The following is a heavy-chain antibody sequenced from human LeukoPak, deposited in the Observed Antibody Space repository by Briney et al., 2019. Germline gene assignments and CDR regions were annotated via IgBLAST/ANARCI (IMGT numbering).Heavy chain of an antibody. D-gene: IGHD3-22*01. CDR1: GGSISSSSYY. Sequence: SETLSLTCTVSGGSISSSSYYWGWIRQPPGKGLEWIGSIYYSGSTYYNPSLKSRVTISVDTSKNQFSLKLSSVTAADTAVYYCARGRSGSSGYYGVGGAFDIWGQGTMVTVSS. V-gene: IGHV4-39*07. CDR2: IYYSGST. CDR3: ARGRSGSSGYYGVGGAFDI. J-gene: IGHJ3*02.